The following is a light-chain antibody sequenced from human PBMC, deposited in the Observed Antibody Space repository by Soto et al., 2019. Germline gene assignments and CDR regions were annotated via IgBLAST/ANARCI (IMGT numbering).Light chain of an antibody. CDR1: RSDIGGYNF. Sequence: QSALNQPASVSGSPGQSITISCTGSRSDIGGYNFVSWYQQYPGKAPKLMIFEVSNRPSGVSNRFSGSKSGNTASLTISGLQTEDEADYYCSSYVSGSTPYVFGNGTKLTVL. V-gene: IGLV2-14*01. CDR2: EVS. J-gene: IGLJ1*01. CDR3: SSYVSGSTPYV.